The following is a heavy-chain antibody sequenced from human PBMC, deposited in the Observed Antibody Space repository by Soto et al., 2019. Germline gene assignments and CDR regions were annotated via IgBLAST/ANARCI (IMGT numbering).Heavy chain of an antibody. CDR3: TTXDYIWGTYRYRWAY. J-gene: IGHJ4*02. CDR2: ILSETDGGTI. D-gene: IGHD3-16*02. CDR1: GFTFSDSW. Sequence: EVHLVESGGGLVKPGGSLRLSCVASGFTFSDSWMSWVRQAPGKGLEWVARILSETDGGTIDYAAPVEXXXXXXXXXSXXXXXXXXXXXXXXXXXXXXCTTXDYIWGTYRYRWAYWGQGTLVTVSS. V-gene: IGHV3-15*01.